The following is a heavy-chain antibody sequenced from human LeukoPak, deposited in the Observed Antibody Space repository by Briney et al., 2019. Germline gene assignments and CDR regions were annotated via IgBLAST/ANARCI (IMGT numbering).Heavy chain of an antibody. CDR1: GYSISSYNYF. J-gene: IGHJ4*02. V-gene: IGHV4-39*01. CDR2: IYYRGNT. Sequence: SETLSLICTVSGYSISSYNYFWGWIRQPPGKGLEWVGSIYYRGNTYYDPSLKSRVTLSADTSKNQFSLKVTSVTAADTAVYYCATVRCSGGSCFYNFDHWGQGSLVTVSS. D-gene: IGHD2-15*01. CDR3: ATVRCSGGSCFYNFDH.